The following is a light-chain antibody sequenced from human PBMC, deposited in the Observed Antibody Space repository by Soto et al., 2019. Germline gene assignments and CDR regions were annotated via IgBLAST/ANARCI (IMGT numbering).Light chain of an antibody. CDR3: QQYNNWPRT. J-gene: IGKJ1*01. Sequence: EIVMTQSPATLSVSPGERATLSCRASQSVSRNLAWYQQKPGQAPRLLIYGASTRATGVPARFSGSGSETGFTLTISSLQSEDFAVYFCQQYNNWPRTFGQGTKVEVK. CDR2: GAS. CDR1: QSVSRN. V-gene: IGKV3-15*01.